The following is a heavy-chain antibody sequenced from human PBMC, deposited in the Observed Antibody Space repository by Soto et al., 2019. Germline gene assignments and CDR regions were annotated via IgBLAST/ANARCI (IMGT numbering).Heavy chain of an antibody. Sequence: QVQLQQWGAGLLKPSETLSLTCAVYGGFVSSGSYYWSWIRQPPGKGLEWIGEMSHSGGTHFNPSLKSPVTISVDTSKNQFSLKMSSVTAAATALYYCARVERGTATTVVDAFDIWGPGTMVTVSS. CDR2: MSHSGGT. V-gene: IGHV4-34*01. CDR1: GGFVSSGSYY. J-gene: IGHJ3*02. CDR3: ARVERGTATTVVDAFDI. D-gene: IGHD1-1*01.